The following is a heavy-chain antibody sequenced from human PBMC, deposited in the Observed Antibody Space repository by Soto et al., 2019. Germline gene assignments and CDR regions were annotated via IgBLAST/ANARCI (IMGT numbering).Heavy chain of an antibody. Sequence: QVQLVQSGTEVKKPGASVKVSCKASGYTFTSYALSWVRHAPGQGLEWMGWISTHNGNTNYAQNLQGRVTMTTDISTNTAYMELRSLRSDDTAVYYCARVVGGIPVAGSWNWFDPWGQGTLVTVSS. CDR2: ISTHNGNT. V-gene: IGHV1-18*04. CDR3: ARVVGGIPVAGSWNWFDP. J-gene: IGHJ5*02. CDR1: GYTFTSYA. D-gene: IGHD6-19*01.